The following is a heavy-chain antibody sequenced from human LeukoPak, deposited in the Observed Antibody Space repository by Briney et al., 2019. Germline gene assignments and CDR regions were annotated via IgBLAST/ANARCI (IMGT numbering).Heavy chain of an antibody. CDR1: GYTFTGYY. V-gene: IGHV1-2*02. CDR3: ARGYCSSTSCYEAYYYGMDV. J-gene: IGHJ6*01. CDR2: INPNSGGT. Sequence: ASVKVSCKASGYTFTGYYMHWVRQAPGQGLEWMGWINPNSGGTNYAQKFQGRFTMTRDTSISTAYMELSRLRSDDTAVYYCARGYCSSTSCYEAYYYGMDVWGQGTTVTVSS. D-gene: IGHD2-2*01.